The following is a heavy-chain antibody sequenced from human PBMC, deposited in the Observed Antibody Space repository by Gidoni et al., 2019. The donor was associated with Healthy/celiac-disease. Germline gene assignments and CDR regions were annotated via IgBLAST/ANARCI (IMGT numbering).Heavy chain of an antibody. Sequence: QVQLVESGGGVLQPALALRLSCAASGFPFSSYGMHWVRQAPGKGLEWVAVRSEDGRNKDDADSVKGRFTSSRDNSKNTLYLQMNSLRAEDTAVYYCARSQSGTGPFQQWGQGTLGTVSS. CDR3: ARSQSGTGPFQQ. D-gene: IGHD6-25*01. V-gene: IGHV3-30*03. J-gene: IGHJ1*01. CDR1: GFPFSSYG. CDR2: RSEDGRNK.